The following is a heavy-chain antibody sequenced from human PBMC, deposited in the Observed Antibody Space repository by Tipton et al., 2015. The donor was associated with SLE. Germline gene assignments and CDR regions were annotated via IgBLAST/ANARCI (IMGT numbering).Heavy chain of an antibody. CDR2: SLPGFGTT. J-gene: IGHJ5*02. CDR3: ARGSAGVYAWFDP. V-gene: IGHV1-69*05. CDR1: GDTFSNYA. D-gene: IGHD5/OR15-5a*01. Sequence: QSRPEVKKPGSSVKVSCKASGDTFSNYAISWVRQAPGQGLEWVGGSLPGFGTTDSAQKFQGRVTITTDESSNTAHMELSSLRSEDTAMYYCARGSAGVYAWFDPWGHGTLVTVSS.